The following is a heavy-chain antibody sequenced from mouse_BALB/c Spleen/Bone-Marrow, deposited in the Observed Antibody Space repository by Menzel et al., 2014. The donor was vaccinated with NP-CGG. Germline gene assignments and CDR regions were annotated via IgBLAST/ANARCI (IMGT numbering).Heavy chain of an antibody. J-gene: IGHJ4*01. Sequence: QVQLQQSGAELVKPGASVKLSCKASGYTFNSYYMYWVKQRPGQGLEWIGEINPRNGGTNYNEKFKSKATLTVDKSSSTAYMQLSSLTSEDSAVYCRTGGRRVAMDYWGQGTSVTVSS. CDR1: GYTFNSYY. V-gene: IGHV1S81*02. CDR2: INPRNGGT. CDR3: TGGRRVAMDY.